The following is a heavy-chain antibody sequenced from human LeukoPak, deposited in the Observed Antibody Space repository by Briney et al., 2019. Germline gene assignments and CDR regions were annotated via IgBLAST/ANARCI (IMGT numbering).Heavy chain of an antibody. CDR1: GFSLSTTGVG. CDR2: IYWNDDK. CDR3: AHSRALVPDY. J-gene: IGHJ4*02. V-gene: IGHV2-5*01. Sequence: SGPTPVNPTQTLTLTCTFSGFSLSTTGVGVAWIRQPPGKALEWLALIYWNDDKRYSPSLRSRLTITKDTSKNQVVLTMTNVDPVDTGIYYCAHSRALVPDYWGQGTLVTVSS. D-gene: IGHD2-8*02.